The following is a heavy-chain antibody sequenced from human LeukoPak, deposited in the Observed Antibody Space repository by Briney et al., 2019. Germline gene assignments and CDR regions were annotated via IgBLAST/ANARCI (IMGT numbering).Heavy chain of an antibody. D-gene: IGHD6-13*01. CDR3: ARRSSSPLYWYFDL. J-gene: IGHJ2*01. V-gene: IGHV4-59*08. CDR2: IYYSGST. Sequence: KPSETLSLTCAVSGGSISGSHWWSWVRQPPGKGLEWIGYIYYSGSTNYNPSLKSRVTISVDTSKNQFSLKLSSVTAADTAVYYCARRSSSPLYWYFDLWGRGTLVTVSS. CDR1: GGSISGSHW.